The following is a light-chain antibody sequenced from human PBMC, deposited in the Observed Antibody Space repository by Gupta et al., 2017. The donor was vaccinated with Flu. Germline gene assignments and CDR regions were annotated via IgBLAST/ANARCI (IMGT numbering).Light chain of an antibody. CDR2: DES. V-gene: IGLV3-21*03. J-gene: IGLJ3*02. Sequence: GKTARITCGGNDIGSKRVRWYQQKPGQEHVRGVVDESGRPSGIPGRFLGSNAGKKATLKISRVEAGDEADYECQVWDSSSGQWVFGGGTKLTVL. CDR3: QVWDSSSGQWV. CDR1: DIGSKR.